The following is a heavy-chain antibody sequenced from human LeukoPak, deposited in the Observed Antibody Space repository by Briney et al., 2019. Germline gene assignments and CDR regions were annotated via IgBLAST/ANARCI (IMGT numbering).Heavy chain of an antibody. Sequence: ASVKVSCKASGYTFTGYYMHWVRQAPGQGLEWMGWINPNSGGTNYAQKFQGRVTMTRDTSISTAYMELSRLRSDDTAVYYCARLERYCSSTSCYQSGDYWGQGTLVTVS. J-gene: IGHJ4*02. CDR3: ARLERYCSSTSCYQSGDY. D-gene: IGHD2-2*01. CDR1: GYTFTGYY. CDR2: INPNSGGT. V-gene: IGHV1-2*02.